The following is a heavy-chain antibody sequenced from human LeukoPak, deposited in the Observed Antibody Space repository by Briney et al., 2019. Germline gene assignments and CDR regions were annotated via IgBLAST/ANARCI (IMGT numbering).Heavy chain of an antibody. Sequence: GGSLRLSCAASGFTFSSYWMSWVCQAPGKGLEWVANIKQDGSEKYYVDSVKGRFTISRDNAKNSLYLQMNSLRAEDTAVYYCARDPSSYCGGDCPLFDYWGQGTLVTVSS. CDR1: GFTFSSYW. CDR3: ARDPSSYCGGDCPLFDY. J-gene: IGHJ4*02. CDR2: IKQDGSEK. V-gene: IGHV3-7*01. D-gene: IGHD2-21*02.